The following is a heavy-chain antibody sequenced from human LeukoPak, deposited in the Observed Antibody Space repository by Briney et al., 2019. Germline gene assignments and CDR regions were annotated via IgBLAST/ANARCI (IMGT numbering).Heavy chain of an antibody. D-gene: IGHD2-2*01. CDR1: GGSISSSSYY. CDR2: IYYDGST. CDR3: ARRDCSTTSCNFDY. Sequence: PSETLSLTCTVSGGSISSSSYYWGWIRQPPGKGLEWIGIIYYDGSTYYNPSLKSRVTISVDTSKNQFSLKLSSVTAADTAVYYCARRDCSTTSCNFDYWGQGTLVTVSS. J-gene: IGHJ4*02. V-gene: IGHV4-39*01.